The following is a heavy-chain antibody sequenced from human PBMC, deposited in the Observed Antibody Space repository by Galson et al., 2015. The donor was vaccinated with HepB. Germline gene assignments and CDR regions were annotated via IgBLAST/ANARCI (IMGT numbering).Heavy chain of an antibody. CDR3: ARDFNWNFDY. J-gene: IGHJ4*02. CDR2: IYWNDDE. V-gene: IGHV2-5*01. D-gene: IGHD1-20*01. Sequence: PALVTPTQTLTLTCTYSGFSLSTRDVNVGWIRQPPGKAPEWLAIIYWNDDERYNPSLRSRLTVAKDTSRNQVVLTMTNMDFLDTATYYCARDFNWNFDYWGQGTLVTVSS. CDR1: GFSLSTRDVN.